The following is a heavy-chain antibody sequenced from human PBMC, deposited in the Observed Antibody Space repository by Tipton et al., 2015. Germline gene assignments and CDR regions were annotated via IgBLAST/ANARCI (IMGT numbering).Heavy chain of an antibody. D-gene: IGHD3-16*02. CDR1: GASVTSGSFQ. J-gene: IGHJ5*01. V-gene: IGHV4-30-4*08. CDR3: ARGGGDDYIWGSSRFDS. Sequence: LRLSCNVSGASVTSGSFQWTWIRQPPGKGLEWIGHISYNGSTCCNPSLKSRLTTSIDTSKNQFSLNLTFVTAADTAMYYCARGGGDDYIWGSSRFDSWGQGILVTVSS. CDR2: ISYNGST.